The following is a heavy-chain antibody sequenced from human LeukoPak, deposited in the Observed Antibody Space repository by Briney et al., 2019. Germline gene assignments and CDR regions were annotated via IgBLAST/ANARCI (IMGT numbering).Heavy chain of an antibody. V-gene: IGHV1-46*01. CDR1: GYTFTSYY. CDR2: INPSGGST. CDR3: ARETPDSSSYHNFDY. D-gene: IGHD6-6*01. J-gene: IGHJ4*02. Sequence: GASVKVSCKASGYTFTSYYMHWVRQAPGQGPEWMGIINPSGGSTSYAQKFQGRVTMTRDTSTSTVYMELSSLRSEDTAVYYCARETPDSSSYHNFDYWGQGTLVTVSS.